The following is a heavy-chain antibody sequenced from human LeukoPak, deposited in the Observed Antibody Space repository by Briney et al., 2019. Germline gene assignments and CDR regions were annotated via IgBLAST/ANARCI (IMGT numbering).Heavy chain of an antibody. CDR2: INHSGST. CDR1: GGSISSYY. Sequence: PSETLSLTCTVSGGSISSYYWSWIRQPPGKGLEWIGEINHSGSTNYDPSLKSRVTISVDTSKNQFSLKLSSVTAADTAVYYCARGPFGYVWGSYRQGFDYWGQGTLVTVSS. V-gene: IGHV4-34*01. CDR3: ARGPFGYVWGSYRQGFDY. J-gene: IGHJ4*02. D-gene: IGHD3-16*02.